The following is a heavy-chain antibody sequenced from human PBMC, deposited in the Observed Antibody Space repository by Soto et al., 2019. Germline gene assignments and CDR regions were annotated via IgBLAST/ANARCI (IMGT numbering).Heavy chain of an antibody. V-gene: IGHV3-66*01. Sequence: EVQLVESGGGLVQPGGSLRLSCAASGITVSTSYMSWVRQATGKGLEWVSLTYSGGATYYADSVKGRFSIARDNFKNTVYLQMNSLRAEARAMYYCATSLLWFGELGSWGQGTVVTVSS. CDR2: TYSGGAT. CDR1: GITVSTSY. CDR3: ATSLLWFGELGS. J-gene: IGHJ5*02. D-gene: IGHD3-10*01.